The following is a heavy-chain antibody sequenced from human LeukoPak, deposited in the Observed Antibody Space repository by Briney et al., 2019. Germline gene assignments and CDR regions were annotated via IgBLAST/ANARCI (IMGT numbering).Heavy chain of an antibody. CDR1: GXTFSSYS. D-gene: IGHD3-16*02. V-gene: IGHV3-48*02. J-gene: IGHJ4*02. CDR2: ISSSSSTI. Sequence: PGGSLRLSCAASGXTFSSYSMNWVRQAPGKGLEWVSYISSSSSTIYYADSVKGRFTISRDNAKNSLYLQMNSLRDEDTAVYYCARTMITFGGVIVHYFDYWGRGTLVTVSS. CDR3: ARTMITFGGVIVHYFDY.